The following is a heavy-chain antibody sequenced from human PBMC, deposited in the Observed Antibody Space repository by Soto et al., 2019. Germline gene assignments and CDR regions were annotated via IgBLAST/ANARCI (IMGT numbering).Heavy chain of an antibody. CDR3: ARPADYGDYVGYYYYGMDV. V-gene: IGHV3-33*01. CDR2: IWYDGSNK. D-gene: IGHD4-17*01. Sequence: QVQLVQSGAEVKKPGASVKVSCKASGYTFSSYGMHWVRQAPGKGLEWVAVIWYDGSNKYYADSVKGRFTISRDNSKNTLYLQMNSLRAEDTAVYYCARPADYGDYVGYYYYGMDVWGQGTTVTVSS. CDR1: GYTFSSYG. J-gene: IGHJ6*02.